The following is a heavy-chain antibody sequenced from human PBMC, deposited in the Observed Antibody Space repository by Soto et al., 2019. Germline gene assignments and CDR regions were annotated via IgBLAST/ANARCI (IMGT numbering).Heavy chain of an antibody. CDR1: GGSISSYY. CDR2: IYYSGST. D-gene: IGHD3-22*01. Sequence: SETLSLTCTVSGGSISSYYWSWIRQPPGKGLEWIGYIYYSGSTNYNPSLKSRVTISVDTSKNQFSLKLSSVTAADTAVYYCARGWRYYDSSGYFSYFDYWGQVTLVTVSS. J-gene: IGHJ4*02. V-gene: IGHV4-59*01. CDR3: ARGWRYYDSSGYFSYFDY.